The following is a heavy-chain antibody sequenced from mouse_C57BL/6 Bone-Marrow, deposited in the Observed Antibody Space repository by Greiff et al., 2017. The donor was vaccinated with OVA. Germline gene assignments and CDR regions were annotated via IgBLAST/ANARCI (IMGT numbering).Heavy chain of an antibody. V-gene: IGHV5-17*01. J-gene: IGHJ3*01. CDR3: ANLVWFAY. CDR1: GFTFSDYG. Sequence: EVMLVESGGGLVKPGGSLKLSCAASGFTFSDYGMHWVRQAPEKGLEWVAYISSGSSTIYYADTVKGRFTISRDNAKNTLFRQMTSLRSEDTAMYYWANLVWFAYWGQGTLVTVSA. CDR2: ISSGSSTI.